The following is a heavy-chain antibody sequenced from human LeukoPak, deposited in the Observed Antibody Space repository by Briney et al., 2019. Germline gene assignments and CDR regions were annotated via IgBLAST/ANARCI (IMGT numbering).Heavy chain of an antibody. CDR2: IRSRAYGGTT. V-gene: IGHV3-49*04. D-gene: IGHD5-18*01. CDR1: ESTFGDHA. Sequence: GGSLRLSCTASESTFGDHAMSWVRQAPGKGLEGVGFIRSRAYGGTTEYAPAVKGRFLISRDDSKSIAYLHMNSLKTEDTAVYYCARGPIQQWLYNGMDVWGQGTTVSVSS. CDR3: ARGPIQQWLYNGMDV. J-gene: IGHJ6*02.